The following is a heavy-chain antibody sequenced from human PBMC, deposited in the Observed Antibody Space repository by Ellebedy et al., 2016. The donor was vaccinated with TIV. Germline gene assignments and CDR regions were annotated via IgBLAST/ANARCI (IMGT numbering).Heavy chain of an antibody. J-gene: IGHJ6*03. V-gene: IGHV4-34*01. CDR1: GGSFSGYY. D-gene: IGHD2-2*01. Sequence: SETLSLXCAVYGGSFSGYYWSWIRQPPGKGLEWIGEINHSGSTNYNPSLKSRVTISVDTSKNQFSLKLSSVTAADTAVYYCARVNKYQLLLYYYYYMDVWGKGTTVTVSS. CDR2: INHSGST. CDR3: ARVNKYQLLLYYYYYMDV.